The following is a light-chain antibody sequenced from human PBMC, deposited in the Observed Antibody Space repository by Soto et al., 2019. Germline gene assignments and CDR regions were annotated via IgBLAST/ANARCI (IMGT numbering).Light chain of an antibody. CDR1: QTISSS. Sequence: DIQMTQSPSTLSASVGDRVTITCRASQTISSSLAWYQQQPGKAPKLLIYDVSTLKRGVPSRFSGSRSWTEFTLSISSLQPDDFATYYCQQYHTVSYTFGQGTSLESK. J-gene: IGKJ2*01. CDR2: DVS. CDR3: QQYHTVSYT. V-gene: IGKV1-5*01.